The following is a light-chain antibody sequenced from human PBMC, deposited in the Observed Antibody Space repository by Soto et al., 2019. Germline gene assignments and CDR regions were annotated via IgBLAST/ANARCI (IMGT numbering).Light chain of an antibody. J-gene: IGKJ4*01. V-gene: IGKV1-39*01. Sequence: DIQMTQSPSSLSASVGDRVTITCRASQSISSYLNWYQQKQGEAPKLLIYAASSLQSGVPSRFSGSGSGTDFTLIISSLQPEDFATYYCQQSYSTPLTFGGGTKVDIK. CDR3: QQSYSTPLT. CDR1: QSISSY. CDR2: AAS.